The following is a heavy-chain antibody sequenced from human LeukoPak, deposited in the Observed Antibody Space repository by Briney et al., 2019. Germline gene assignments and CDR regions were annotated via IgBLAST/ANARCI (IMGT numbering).Heavy chain of an antibody. CDR2: IWYDGSDK. Sequence: GGSLRLSCAASGFTFNTYGMNWVRQAPGKGLEWVAIIWYDGSDKYYAEPVKGRFTISRDNSKNTLYLQVNSLRAEDTAVYYCARDGGSGYDLWGQGTLVTVSS. CDR1: GFTFNTYG. V-gene: IGHV3-33*01. D-gene: IGHD5-12*01. CDR3: ARDGGSGYDL. J-gene: IGHJ4*02.